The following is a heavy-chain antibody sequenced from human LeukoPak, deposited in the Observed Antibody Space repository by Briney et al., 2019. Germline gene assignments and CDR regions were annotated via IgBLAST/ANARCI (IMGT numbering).Heavy chain of an antibody. CDR2: IFYSGST. D-gene: IGHD6-13*01. V-gene: IGHV4-39*01. Sequence: SETLSLTCTVSGGSISSSSYYWGWIRQPPGKGLEWIGTIFYSGSTYYNPSLKSRITISVDTSKNQFSLNLSSVTAAGTAVYYCARLIAAAGPGNYWGQGTLVTVSS. J-gene: IGHJ4*02. CDR3: ARLIAAAGPGNY. CDR1: GGSISSSSYY.